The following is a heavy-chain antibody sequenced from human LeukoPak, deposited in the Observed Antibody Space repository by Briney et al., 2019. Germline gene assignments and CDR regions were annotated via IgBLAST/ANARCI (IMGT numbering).Heavy chain of an antibody. D-gene: IGHD2-2*01. Sequence: PSATLSLTCSVAGGSIRMDYWSWIRQPPGKGVDWIGYIYYIGSTNYNPSLTSGVPISVDTSKNQFSMKLSSVTAAHTAMYYCAGEVPATAPYFDYWGQGTLVTVSS. J-gene: IGHJ4*02. CDR3: AGEVPATAPYFDY. CDR1: GGSIRMDY. CDR2: IYYIGST. V-gene: IGHV4-59*08.